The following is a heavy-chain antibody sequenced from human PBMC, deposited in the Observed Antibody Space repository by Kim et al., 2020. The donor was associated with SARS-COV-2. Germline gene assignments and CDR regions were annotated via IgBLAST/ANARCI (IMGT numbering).Heavy chain of an antibody. V-gene: IGHV1-69*02. CDR3: ARVGVDTAMAPRRAEGYYFDY. D-gene: IGHD5-18*01. Sequence: SVKVSCKASGGTFSSYTISWVRQAPGQGLEWMGRIIPILGIANYAQKFQGRVTITADKSTSTAYMELSSLRSEDTAVYYCARVGVDTAMAPRRAEGYYFDYWGQGTLVTVSS. CDR2: IIPILGIA. J-gene: IGHJ4*02. CDR1: GGTFSSYT.